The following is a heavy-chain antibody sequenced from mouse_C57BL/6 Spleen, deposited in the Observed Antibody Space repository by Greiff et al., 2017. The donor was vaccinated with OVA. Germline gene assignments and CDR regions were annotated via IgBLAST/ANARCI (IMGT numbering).Heavy chain of an antibody. V-gene: IGHV1-52*01. CDR2: IDPSDSET. J-gene: IGHJ3*01. CDR3: ARWETAQATPFAY. D-gene: IGHD3-2*02. CDR1: GYTFTSYW. Sequence: VQLQQPGAELVRPGSSVKLSCKASGYTFTSYWMHWVKQRPIQGLEWIGNIDPSDSETHYNQKFKDKATLTVDKSSSTAYMQLSSLTSEDSAVYYCARWETAQATPFAYWGQGTLVTVSA.